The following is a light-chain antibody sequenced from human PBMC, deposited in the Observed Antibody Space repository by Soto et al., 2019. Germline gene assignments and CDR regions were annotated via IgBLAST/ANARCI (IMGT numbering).Light chain of an antibody. CDR1: QSVSSY. V-gene: IGKV3-11*01. CDR2: DAS. Sequence: EIVLTQSPATLSLSPGERATLSCRASQSVSSYLAWYKQKPGQAPSLLIYDASNRATGIPARFSGSGSGTDFTLTISSLEPEDLAVYYCQQRSKSFGGGTKVDIK. CDR3: QQRSKS. J-gene: IGKJ4*01.